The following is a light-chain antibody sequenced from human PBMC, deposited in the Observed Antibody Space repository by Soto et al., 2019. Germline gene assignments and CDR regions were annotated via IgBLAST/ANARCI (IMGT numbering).Light chain of an antibody. CDR2: NDN. CDR3: ASWDVTLNGLYV. Sequence: QAVVTQPSSASGTPGQRVTFSCSGSSSNIGSGTVNWYQQLPGTAPKLLIYNDNQRPSGVPDRFSGSKSGTSASLAISGLQSEDEADYYCASWDVTLNGLYVFGTGTKVTVL. CDR1: SSNIGSGT. J-gene: IGLJ1*01. V-gene: IGLV1-44*01.